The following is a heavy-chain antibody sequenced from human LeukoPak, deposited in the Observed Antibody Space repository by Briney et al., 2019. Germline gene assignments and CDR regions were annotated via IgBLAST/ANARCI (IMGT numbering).Heavy chain of an antibody. J-gene: IGHJ4*02. Sequence: ASVKVSCKASGYTFTGYYMHWVRQAPGQGLEWMGRINPNSGGTNYAQKFQGWVTMTRDTSISTAYMELSRLRSDDTAVYYCARSGYSSGWYYFDYWGQGTLVTVSS. CDR1: GYTFTGYY. CDR3: ARSGYSSGWYYFDY. V-gene: IGHV1-2*04. CDR2: INPNSGGT. D-gene: IGHD6-19*01.